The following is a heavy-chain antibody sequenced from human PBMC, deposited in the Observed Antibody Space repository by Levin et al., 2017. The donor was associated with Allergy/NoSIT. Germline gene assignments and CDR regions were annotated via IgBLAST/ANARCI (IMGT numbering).Heavy chain of an antibody. CDR1: GGSFSGYY. CDR2: INHSGST. J-gene: IGHJ4*02. CDR3: ARGKVAGTSPFDY. D-gene: IGHD6-19*01. V-gene: IGHV4-34*01. Sequence: ETLSLTCAVYGGSFSGYYWSWIRQPPGKGLEWIGEINHSGSTNYNPSLKSRVTISVDTSKNQFSLKLSSVTAADTAVYYCARGKVAGTSPFDYWGQGTLVTVSS.